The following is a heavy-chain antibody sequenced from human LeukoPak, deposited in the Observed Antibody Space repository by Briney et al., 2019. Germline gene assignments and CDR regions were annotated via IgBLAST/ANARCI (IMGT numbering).Heavy chain of an antibody. CDR2: INQDGSEI. CDR3: ARDKVVGPTILDC. V-gene: IGHV3-7*03. CDR1: GFTFSSYA. J-gene: IGHJ4*02. Sequence: GGSLRLSCAASGFTFSSYAMSWVRQTPGMGLEWVANINQDGSEIYYVDSVKGRFTISRDNAKNSLYLQMNSLSAEDTAVYYCARDKVVGPTILDCWGQGTLVTVSS. D-gene: IGHD1-26*01.